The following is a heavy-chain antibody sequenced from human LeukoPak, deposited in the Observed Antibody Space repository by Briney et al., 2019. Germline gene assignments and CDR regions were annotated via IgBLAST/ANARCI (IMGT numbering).Heavy chain of an antibody. Sequence: PSETLSLTCAVSGYSISSGYYWGWIRHPPGKGLEWIGSIYHSGSTYYNPSLKNRVTISVDTSKNQFSLKLSSVTAADTAVYYCARAGLTIYYYYYMDVWGKGTTVTVSS. CDR1: GYSISSGYY. J-gene: IGHJ6*03. V-gene: IGHV4-38-2*01. D-gene: IGHD3/OR15-3a*01. CDR3: ARAGLTIYYYYYMDV. CDR2: IYHSGST.